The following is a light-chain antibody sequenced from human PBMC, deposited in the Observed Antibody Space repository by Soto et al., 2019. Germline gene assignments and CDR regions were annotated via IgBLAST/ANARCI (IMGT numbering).Light chain of an antibody. Sequence: IQLTPSLASRSASVGERGTTTCRASQAISSYIAWYQQKPGKAPKLLVYAASTLQSGVPSRFSGSGSGTDFTLTISRLQPEDFATYYCQQLNSNPTTFGQGTRLEIK. V-gene: IGKV1-9*01. J-gene: IGKJ5*01. CDR3: QQLNSNPTT. CDR1: QAISSY. CDR2: AAS.